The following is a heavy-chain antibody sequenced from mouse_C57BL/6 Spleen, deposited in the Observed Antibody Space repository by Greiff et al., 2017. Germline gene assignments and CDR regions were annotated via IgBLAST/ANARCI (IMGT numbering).Heavy chain of an antibody. CDR1: GYTFTSYW. CDR3: ARRGASSTWFAY. V-gene: IGHV1-61*01. D-gene: IGHD6-1*01. CDR2: IYPSDSET. J-gene: IGHJ3*01. Sequence: QVQLQQPGAELVRPGSSVKLSCKASGYTFTSYWMDWVKQRPGQGLEWIGNIYPSDSETHYNQKFKDKATLTVDKSSSTAYMQLSSLTSGDSAVYYCARRGASSTWFAYWGQGTLVTVSA.